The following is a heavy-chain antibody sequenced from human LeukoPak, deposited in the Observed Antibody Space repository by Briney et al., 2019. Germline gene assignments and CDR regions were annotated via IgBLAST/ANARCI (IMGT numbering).Heavy chain of an antibody. CDR3: ARRGLAPGTQIDY. CDR1: GYSFTSYW. D-gene: IGHD1-7*01. Sequence: GESLKISCKGSGYSFTSYWIGWVRQMPGKGLGWMGIIYPGDSDTRYSPSFQGQVTISADKSISTAYLQWSSLKASDTAMYYCARRGLAPGTQIDYWGQGTLVTVSS. CDR2: IYPGDSDT. J-gene: IGHJ4*02. V-gene: IGHV5-51*01.